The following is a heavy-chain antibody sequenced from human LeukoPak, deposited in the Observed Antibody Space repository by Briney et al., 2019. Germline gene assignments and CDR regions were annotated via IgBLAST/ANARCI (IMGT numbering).Heavy chain of an antibody. CDR1: GFTFSTYW. V-gene: IGHV3-74*01. CDR3: AGGIAAAIDY. Sequence: GGSLRLSCAASGFTFSTYWMHWVRQAPGKGLVWVSRINSDGSSTRYADSVKGRSTTSRGNAKNTLYLQMNSLRAEDTAVYYCAGGIAAAIDYWGQGTLVTVSS. CDR2: INSDGSST. J-gene: IGHJ4*02. D-gene: IGHD6-13*01.